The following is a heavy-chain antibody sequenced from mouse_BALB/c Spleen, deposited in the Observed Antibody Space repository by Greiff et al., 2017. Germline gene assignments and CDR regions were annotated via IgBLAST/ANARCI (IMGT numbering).Heavy chain of an antibody. CDR2: ISYSGST. D-gene: IGHD1-1*01. Sequence: EVKLMESGPGLVKPSQSLSLTCTVTGYSITSDYAWNWIRQFPGNKLEWMGYISYSGSTSYNPSLKSRISITRDTSKNQFFLQLNSVTTEDTATYYCARFSITTVVDYAMDYWGQGTSVTVSS. J-gene: IGHJ4*01. CDR3: ARFSITTVVDYAMDY. CDR1: GYSITSDYA. V-gene: IGHV3-2*02.